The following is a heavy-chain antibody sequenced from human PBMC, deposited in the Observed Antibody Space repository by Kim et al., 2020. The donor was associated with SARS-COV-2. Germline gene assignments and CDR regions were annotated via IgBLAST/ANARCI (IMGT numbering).Heavy chain of an antibody. CDR3: ARLGAAAGNSPLRWFDP. Sequence: GESLKISCKGSGYSFTSYWIGWVRQMPGKGLEWMGIIYPGDSDTRYSPSFKGQVTISGDKSISTTYLQWSSLKASDTAMYYCARLGAAAGNSPLRWFDPWGQGTLVTVST. V-gene: IGHV5-51*01. D-gene: IGHD6-13*01. J-gene: IGHJ5*02. CDR1: GYSFTSYW. CDR2: IYPGDSDT.